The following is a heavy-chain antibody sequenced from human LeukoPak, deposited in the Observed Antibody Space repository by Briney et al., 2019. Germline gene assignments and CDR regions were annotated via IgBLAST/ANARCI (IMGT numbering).Heavy chain of an antibody. V-gene: IGHV3-20*04. J-gene: IGHJ4*02. CDR2: INWNGGST. CDR3: ARDRSMTHFDY. CDR1: GFTFSNYA. Sequence: PGGSLRLSCAASGFTFSNYAMNWVRQAPGKGLEWVSGINWNGGSTGYADSVKGRFTISRDNAKNSLYLQMNSLRAEDTALYYCARDRSMTHFDYWGQGTLVTVSS.